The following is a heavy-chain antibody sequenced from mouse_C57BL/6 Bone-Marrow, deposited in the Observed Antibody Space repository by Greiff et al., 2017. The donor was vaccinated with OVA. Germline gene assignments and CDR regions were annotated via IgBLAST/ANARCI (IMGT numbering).Heavy chain of an antibody. CDR1: GFTFSDYY. CDR3: ARDGYHH. D-gene: IGHD2-3*01. J-gene: IGHJ3*01. CDR2: ISNGGGST. V-gene: IGHV5-12*01. Sequence: EVHLVESGGGLVQPGGSLKLSCAASGFTFSDYYMYWVRQTPEKRLEWVAYISNGGGSTYYPDTVKGRFTISRDNAKNTLYLQMSRLKSEDTAMYYCARDGYHHWGQGTLVTVSA.